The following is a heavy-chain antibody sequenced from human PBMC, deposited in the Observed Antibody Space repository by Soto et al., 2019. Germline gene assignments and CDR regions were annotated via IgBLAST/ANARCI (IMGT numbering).Heavy chain of an antibody. J-gene: IGHJ6*02. CDR1: GFSLSTSGVG. D-gene: IGHD2-21*02. CDR2: IYWDDDK. V-gene: IGHV2-5*02. Sequence: SGPTLVNTTQTLTLTCAFSGFSLSTSGVGVGWIRQPPGKALEWLALIYWDDDKRYSPSLRSRLTITKDTSKNQVVLTMTNMDPVDTATYYCIQSRCGGDCLQSYASYYYYGMDVWGQGTTVTVSS. CDR3: IQSRCGGDCLQSYASYYYYGMDV.